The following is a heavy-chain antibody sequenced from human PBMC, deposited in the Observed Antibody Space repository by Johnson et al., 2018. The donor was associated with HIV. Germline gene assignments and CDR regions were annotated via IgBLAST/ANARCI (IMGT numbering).Heavy chain of an antibody. CDR3: AKDGAFDI. Sequence: VQLVESGGGLVQPGGSLRLSCVVSGFTFSNYWMEWVRQAPGEGLVWVSRISIDGSRTTYADSVKGRFTISRDNAKNTLYLEMTGLRADDTAVYYCAKDGAFDIWGQGTLVTVSS. J-gene: IGHJ3*02. CDR2: ISIDGSRT. CDR1: GFTFSNYW. V-gene: IGHV3-74*01.